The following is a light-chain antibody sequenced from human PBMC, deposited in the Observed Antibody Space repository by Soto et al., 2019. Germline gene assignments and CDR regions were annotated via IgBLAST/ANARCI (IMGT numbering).Light chain of an antibody. CDR2: GAS. CDR3: QQYNTRSSLA. CDR1: QSVSNN. J-gene: IGKJ4*01. V-gene: IGKV3-15*01. Sequence: EIVMTQSPATLSVSPGERATLSCRASQSVSNNLAWYQQKPGQAPRLLIFGASTRATGIPARFSGSGSGTEFTLTISSPQSEDFAVYYCQQYNTRSSLAFGGGTKVETK.